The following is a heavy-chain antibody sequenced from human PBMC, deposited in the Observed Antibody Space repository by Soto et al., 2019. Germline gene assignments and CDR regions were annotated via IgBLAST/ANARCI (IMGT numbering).Heavy chain of an antibody. CDR1: GFIFSTYN. Sequence: EVQLVESGGGLVKPGGSLRLSCAASGFIFSTYNMNWVRQAPGKGLEWVSSITSGSTYTYYADPVKGRFTISRDNAENSRYLQVNSLRAEDTAVYYCAREREGSLYNYYGMDVWGQGTTVTVSS. CDR2: ITSGSTYT. V-gene: IGHV3-21*01. CDR3: AREREGSLYNYYGMDV. J-gene: IGHJ6*02.